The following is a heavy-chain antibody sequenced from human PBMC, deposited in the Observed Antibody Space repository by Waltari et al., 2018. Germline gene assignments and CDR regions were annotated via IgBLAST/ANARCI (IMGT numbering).Heavy chain of an antibody. D-gene: IGHD2-15*01. Sequence: QVQLVQSVAEVKKPGSSVKVSCKASGGTFSSYAISWVRQAPGQGLEWMGRIIPILGIANYAQKFQGRVTITADKATSTAYMELSSLRSEDTAVYYCARDQCSGGSCYRTNYYYGMDVWGQGTTVTVSS. CDR3: ARDQCSGGSCYRTNYYYGMDV. CDR1: GGTFSSYA. CDR2: IIPILGIA. V-gene: IGHV1-69*04. J-gene: IGHJ6*02.